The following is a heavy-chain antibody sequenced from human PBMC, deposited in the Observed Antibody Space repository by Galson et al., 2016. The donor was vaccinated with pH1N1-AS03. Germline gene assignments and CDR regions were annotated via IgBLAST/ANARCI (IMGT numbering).Heavy chain of an antibody. V-gene: IGHV4-38-2*01. J-gene: IGHJ4*02. Sequence: SETLSLTCAVSGYSISSGYYCGWIRQPPGQGLEWIGSIYHSGSTYYNPSLMSRVTISVDTSKNRFSLKVTSVTAADTAVYYCARVGKYFDFWSGYSDFDYWGPGTLVTVSS. CDR1: GYSISSGYY. CDR3: ARVGKYFDFWSGYSDFDY. D-gene: IGHD3-3*01. CDR2: IYHSGST.